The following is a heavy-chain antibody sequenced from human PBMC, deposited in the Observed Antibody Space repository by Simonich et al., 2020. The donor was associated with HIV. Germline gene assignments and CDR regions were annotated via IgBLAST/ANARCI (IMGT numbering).Heavy chain of an antibody. V-gene: IGHV1-24*01. CDR1: GYTLTDLS. CDR2: VDHEKGET. Sequence: QVQVVQSGAEVKKPGASVKVSCKVSGYTLTDLSIHWLRQAPGKGFEWMGLVDHEKGETIYTEKSQGRVTITADTSTDTAYMELSSLRSEDTAVYYCATKIIARDAFDIWGQGTLVTVSS. CDR3: ATKIIARDAFDI. D-gene: IGHD3-16*02. J-gene: IGHJ3*02.